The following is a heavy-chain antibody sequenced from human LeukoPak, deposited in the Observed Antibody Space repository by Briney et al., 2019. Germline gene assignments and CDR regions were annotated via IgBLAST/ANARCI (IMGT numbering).Heavy chain of an antibody. CDR3: AREGDIVVVPAALDY. CDR1: GYTFTAYY. D-gene: IGHD2-2*01. V-gene: IGHV1-2*06. CDR2: INPNSGGT. J-gene: IGHJ4*02. Sequence: ASVKVSCKTSGYTFTAYYMHWVRQAPGQGLEWMGRINPNSGGTNYAQKLQGRVTMTTDTSTSTAYMELRSLRSDDTAVYYCAREGDIVVVPAALDYWGQGTLVTVSS.